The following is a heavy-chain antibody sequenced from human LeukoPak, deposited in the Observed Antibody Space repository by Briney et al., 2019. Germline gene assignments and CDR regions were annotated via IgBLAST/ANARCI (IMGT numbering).Heavy chain of an antibody. Sequence: SETQSLTCSVSGDSITNNNYHWGWIRQPPGKGLEWIGRLYNTGSTDNTDSNPSLQSRVIISADTSMNQIFLRLTSVTAADTAVYYCARDFGAGSYRYGMDVWGQGTTVTVSS. CDR2: LYNTGSTDNT. CDR1: GDSITNNNYH. J-gene: IGHJ6*02. V-gene: IGHV4-39*07. D-gene: IGHD3-10*01. CDR3: ARDFGAGSYRYGMDV.